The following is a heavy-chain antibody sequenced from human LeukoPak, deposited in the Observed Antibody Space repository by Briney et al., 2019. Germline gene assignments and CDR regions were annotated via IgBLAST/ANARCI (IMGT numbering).Heavy chain of an antibody. CDR1: GFTVSSNY. CDR3: AKEQSSSGFFDY. D-gene: IGHD6-6*01. CDR2: ISGSGGST. J-gene: IGHJ4*02. Sequence: GGSLRLSCVASGFTVSSNYMNWVRQAPGKGLEWVSAISGSGGSTYYADSVKGRFTISRDNSKNTLYLQMNSLRAEDTAVYYCAKEQSSSGFFDYWGQGTLVTVSS. V-gene: IGHV3-23*01.